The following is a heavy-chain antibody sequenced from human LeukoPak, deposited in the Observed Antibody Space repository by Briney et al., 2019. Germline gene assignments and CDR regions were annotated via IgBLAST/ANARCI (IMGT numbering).Heavy chain of an antibody. V-gene: IGHV4-31*03. D-gene: IGHD3-10*01. Sequence: PSETLSLTCTVSGGSISSGGYYWSWIRQHPGKGLEWIGYIYYSGSTYYNPSLKSRVTISVDTSKNQFSLKLSSVTAADTAEYYCAGGSGSYSDYWGQGTLVTVSS. CDR3: AGGSGSYSDY. J-gene: IGHJ4*02. CDR1: GGSISSGGYY. CDR2: IYYSGST.